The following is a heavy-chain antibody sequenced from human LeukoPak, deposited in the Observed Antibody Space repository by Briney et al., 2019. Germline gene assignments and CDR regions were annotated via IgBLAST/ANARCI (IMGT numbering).Heavy chain of an antibody. V-gene: IGHV4-4*07. CDR3: ARDVYYYDSSGYHLFDY. Sequence: SETLSLTCTVSGVSISSYYWCWIRQPAGKGLEWIGRIHTSGSTNYNPSLKSRVTMSVDTAKNQFSLKLSSVTAADTAVYYCARDVYYYDSSGYHLFDYWGQGTLVTVSS. J-gene: IGHJ4*02. D-gene: IGHD3-22*01. CDR1: GVSISSYY. CDR2: IHTSGST.